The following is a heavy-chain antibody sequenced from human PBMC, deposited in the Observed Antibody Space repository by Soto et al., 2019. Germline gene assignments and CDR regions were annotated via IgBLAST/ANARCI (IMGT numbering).Heavy chain of an antibody. CDR2: IHYSGST. CDR1: GGSISSNIYY. J-gene: IGHJ4*02. CDR3: ERQHYYDSSGYYVVY. Sequence: SETLSLTCTVSGGSISSNIYYWSWIRQPPGKGLEWIGNIHYSGSTYYDSSLKSRVTISVDTSKNQFSLKLSSVTAADTAVYYCERQHYYDSSGYYVVYWGQGTLVTVSS. V-gene: IGHV4-39*01. D-gene: IGHD3-22*01.